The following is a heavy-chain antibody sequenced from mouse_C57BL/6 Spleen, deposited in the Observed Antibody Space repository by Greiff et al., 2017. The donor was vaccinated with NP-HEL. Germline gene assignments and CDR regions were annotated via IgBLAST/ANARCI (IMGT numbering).Heavy chain of an antibody. CDR1: GYSITSGYY. CDR3: ARRNYGSEYAMDY. CDR2: ISYDGSN. D-gene: IGHD1-1*01. V-gene: IGHV3-6*01. J-gene: IGHJ4*01. Sequence: EVKLLESGPGLVKPSQSLSLTCSVTGYSITSGYYWNWIRQFPGNKLEWMGYISYDGSNNYNPSLKNRISITRDTSKNQFFLKLNSVTTEDTATYYCARRNYGSEYAMDYWGQGTSVTVSS.